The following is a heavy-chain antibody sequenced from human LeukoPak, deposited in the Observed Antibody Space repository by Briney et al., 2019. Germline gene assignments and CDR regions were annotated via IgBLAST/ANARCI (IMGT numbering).Heavy chain of an antibody. CDR1: AFSLNAYN. V-gene: IGHV3-21*01. Sequence: GGSLRLSCAASAFSLNAYNMNWVRQAPGKGLEWVSSISYTGTYIYYADSVKGRFRISRDNAQNSLYLQMNSLRAEDTAVYYCARDLSSTSWDTMGAFDIWGQGTMVTVSS. CDR3: ARDLSSTSWDTMGAFDI. CDR2: ISYTGTYI. J-gene: IGHJ3*02. D-gene: IGHD2-2*01.